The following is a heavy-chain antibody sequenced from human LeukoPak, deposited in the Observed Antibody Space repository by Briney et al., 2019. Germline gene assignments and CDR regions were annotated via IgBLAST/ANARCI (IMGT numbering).Heavy chain of an antibody. J-gene: IGHJ3*02. CDR1: GYILTDYR. CDR2: IIPIFGTA. V-gene: IGHV1-69*05. CDR3: ARDPQRWLQPGAFDI. D-gene: IGHD5-24*01. Sequence: SVKVSCKASGYILTDYRIHWVRQAPGQGLEWMGRIIPIFGTANYAQKFQGRVTITTDESTSTAYMELSSLRSEDTAVYYCARDPQRWLQPGAFDIWGQGTMATVSS.